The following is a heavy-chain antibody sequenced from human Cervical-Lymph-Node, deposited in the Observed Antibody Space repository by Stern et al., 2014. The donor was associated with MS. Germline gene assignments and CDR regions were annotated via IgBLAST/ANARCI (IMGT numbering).Heavy chain of an antibody. J-gene: IGHJ4*02. CDR1: GFTFGARA. D-gene: IGHD3-16*02. V-gene: IGHV3-9*01. CDR2: ISWNSNNI. Sequence: EVQLEESGGGSVQPGRSLCLSCAVSGFTFGARAMHWVRHAPRQGQARDSGISWNSNNIGYADSVRCRFTISRDNAKNSLYLQMNGLRPEDTALYYCAKDISERHYYFDSWGEGTLVTVSS. CDR3: AKDISERHYYFDS.